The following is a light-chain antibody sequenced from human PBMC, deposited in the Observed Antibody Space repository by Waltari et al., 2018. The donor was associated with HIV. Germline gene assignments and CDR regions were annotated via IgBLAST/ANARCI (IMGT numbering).Light chain of an antibody. Sequence: QSVLTQPPSASGTPGQRVNISCSGGSSNLGTNPLNCYRQFPGEAPKLLIYTNIQRPSGVPDRFSGSKSGTSASLAISGLQSEDEADFYCAVWDDSLRSVLFGGGTRLTVL. CDR1: SSNLGTNP. J-gene: IGLJ3*02. V-gene: IGLV1-44*01. CDR3: AVWDDSLRSVL. CDR2: TNI.